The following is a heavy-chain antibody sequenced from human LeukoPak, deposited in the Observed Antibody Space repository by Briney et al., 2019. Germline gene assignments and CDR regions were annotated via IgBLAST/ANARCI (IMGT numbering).Heavy chain of an antibody. J-gene: IGHJ4*02. CDR1: GGSINSFY. CDR2: IYNSGST. CDR3: ARDSWLGSSRAFDY. D-gene: IGHD6-13*01. Sequence: PSETLSLTCTVSGGSINSFYWSWIRQPPGKGLEWIGNIYNSGSTNYNPSLKSRVTISADASKNQFSLKLRSVTAADTAVYYCARDSWLGSSRAFDYSGQGTLVTVSS. V-gene: IGHV4-59*01.